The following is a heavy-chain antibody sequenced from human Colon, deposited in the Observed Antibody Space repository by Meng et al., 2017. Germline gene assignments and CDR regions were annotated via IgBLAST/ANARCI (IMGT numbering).Heavy chain of an antibody. Sequence: AESLTLSCAASGFTVSSNYMSWVRQAPGPGLARVSVVYSGGSTYYAYSVKGRFTISRDNSKNTLYLQMNSLRAEDTTVYYCARDRINDYYDSSGYSRTPRGAFDIWGQGTLVTVSS. D-gene: IGHD3-22*01. J-gene: IGHJ3*02. V-gene: IGHV3-53*01. CDR1: GFTVSSNY. CDR2: VYSGGST. CDR3: ARDRINDYYDSSGYSRTPRGAFDI.